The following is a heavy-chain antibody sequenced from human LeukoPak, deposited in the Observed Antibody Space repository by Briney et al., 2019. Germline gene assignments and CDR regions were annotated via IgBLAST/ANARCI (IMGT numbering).Heavy chain of an antibody. V-gene: IGHV4-34*01. D-gene: IGHD3-22*01. CDR3: ARGQRVNMIVVVISPVYFDY. CDR1: GGSFSGYY. CDR2: INHSGST. Sequence: SETLSLTCAVYGGSFSGYYWSWIRQPPGKGLEWIGEINHSGSTNYNPSLKSRVTISVDTSKDQFSLKLSSVTAADTAVYYCARGQRVNMIVVVISPVYFDYWGQGTLVTVSS. J-gene: IGHJ4*02.